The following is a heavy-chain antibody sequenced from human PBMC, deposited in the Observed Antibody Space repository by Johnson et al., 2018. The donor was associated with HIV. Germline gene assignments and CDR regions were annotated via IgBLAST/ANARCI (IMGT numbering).Heavy chain of an antibody. CDR1: GFTFDDYA. V-gene: IGHV3-9*01. Sequence: VQLVESGGGLVQPGGSLRLSCAAYGFTFDDYAMHWVRQAPGKGLEWVSGISWNSGSIGYADSVKGRFTISRDNAKNTLYLQMNSLRAEDTALYYCAQKAVAGTFTDAFDIWGQGTMVTVSS. CDR3: AQKAVAGTFTDAFDI. J-gene: IGHJ3*02. D-gene: IGHD6-19*01. CDR2: ISWNSGSI.